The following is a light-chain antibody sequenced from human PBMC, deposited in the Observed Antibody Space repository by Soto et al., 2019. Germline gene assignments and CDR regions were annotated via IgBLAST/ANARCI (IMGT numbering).Light chain of an antibody. V-gene: IGKV3-15*01. CDR3: QQYNSWPRT. Sequence: EIVITQSPSTLSFYPWEIATLSCRASQSVSSKLAWYQQKPGQAPRLLIYGASTRAAGIPARFSGSGSGTDFILSISSLQSEDFAVYYCQQYNSWPRTFGQGTKVDI. CDR2: GAS. CDR1: QSVSSK. J-gene: IGKJ1*01.